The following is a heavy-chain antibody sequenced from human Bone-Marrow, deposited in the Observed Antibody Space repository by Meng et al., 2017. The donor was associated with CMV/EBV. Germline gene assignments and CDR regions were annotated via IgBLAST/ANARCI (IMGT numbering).Heavy chain of an antibody. CDR1: GYTFTSYG. Sequence: ASVKVSCKASGYTFTSYGISWVRQAPGQGLEWMGWISAYNGNTNYAQKLQGRVTMTTDTSTSIAYMELRSLRSDDTAVYYCARDEWQLVRDYYYGMDVWGQGTTVTVSS. D-gene: IGHD6-6*01. V-gene: IGHV1-18*01. CDR3: ARDEWQLVRDYYYGMDV. J-gene: IGHJ6*02. CDR2: ISAYNGNT.